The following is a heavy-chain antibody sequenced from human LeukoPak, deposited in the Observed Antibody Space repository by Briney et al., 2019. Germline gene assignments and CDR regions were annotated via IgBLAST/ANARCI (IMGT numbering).Heavy chain of an antibody. CDR3: ARVVIVATIRYFDY. Sequence: PSETLSLTCAVSGGSITSGAYSWTWIRQPPGKGLEWSGYIFHSGSTNYNPSLRSRVTISLDTSKNQFSLELSSVTAADTAVYYCARVVIVATIRYFDYWGQGTLVTVSS. CDR1: GGSITSGAYS. J-gene: IGHJ4*02. CDR2: IFHSGST. V-gene: IGHV4-30-2*01. D-gene: IGHD5-12*01.